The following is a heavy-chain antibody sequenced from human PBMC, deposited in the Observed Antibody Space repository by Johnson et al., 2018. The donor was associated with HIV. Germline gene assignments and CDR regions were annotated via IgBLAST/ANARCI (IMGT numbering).Heavy chain of an antibody. CDR3: AKEGSGYFHAFDI. Sequence: QVQLVESGGGVVQPGRSLRLSCAASGFTFSSYAMHWVRQAPGKGLEWVAVIWYDGSNKYYADSVKGRFTISRDNSKNTLYLQMNSLRAEDTAVYYCAKEGSGYFHAFDIWGQGTMVTVSS. CDR1: GFTFSSYA. J-gene: IGHJ3*02. D-gene: IGHD3-22*01. V-gene: IGHV3-30*04. CDR2: IWYDGSNK.